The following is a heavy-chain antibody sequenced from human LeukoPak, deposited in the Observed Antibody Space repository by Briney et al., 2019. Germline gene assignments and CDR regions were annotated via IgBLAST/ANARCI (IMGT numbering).Heavy chain of an antibody. CDR1: GYTLSSYW. J-gene: IGHJ4*02. CDR3: ARDEDYDFWSGRLDY. CDR2: IKQDGSEK. D-gene: IGHD3-3*01. Sequence: GGSLSLSCAASGYTLSSYWMSWVPHAPGKGLEWVANIKQDGSEKYYMDSVKGRFTISRDNAKNSLYLQMNSLRAEDTAVYYCARDEDYDFWSGRLDYWGQGTLVTVSS. V-gene: IGHV3-7*01.